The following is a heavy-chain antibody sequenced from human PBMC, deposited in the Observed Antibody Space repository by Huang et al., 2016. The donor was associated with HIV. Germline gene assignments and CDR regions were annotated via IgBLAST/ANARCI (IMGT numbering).Heavy chain of an antibody. CDR2: RKQDGSER. CDR1: GFTFRSYW. V-gene: IGHV3-7*01. CDR3: TRGFRAKPGDY. J-gene: IGHJ4*02. Sequence: EVDLVQSGGGLVQPGRSLRLPCVGSGFTFRSYWMNWVRQPPGRGLGWGATRKQDGSERFYVDSGRGRFAISRDNANDSLSLQLNSLKGEDSAIYFCTRGFRAKPGDYWGQGSLVTVSS.